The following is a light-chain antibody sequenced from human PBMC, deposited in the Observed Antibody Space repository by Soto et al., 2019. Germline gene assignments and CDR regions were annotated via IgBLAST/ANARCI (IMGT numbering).Light chain of an antibody. CDR1: QSISTW. V-gene: IGKV1-5*01. J-gene: IGKJ5*01. Sequence: DIQMTQSPSTLSASVGDGVTITCRASQSISTWLAWYQQKPGKAPKLLIYDASTLESGVPSRFSGSGSGTDFTLTISSLQPEDFATYYCQQSHSGITFGQGTRLDIK. CDR2: DAS. CDR3: QQSHSGIT.